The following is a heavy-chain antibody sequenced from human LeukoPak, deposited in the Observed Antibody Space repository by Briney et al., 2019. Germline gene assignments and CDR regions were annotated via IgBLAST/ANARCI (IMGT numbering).Heavy chain of an antibody. CDR2: IYHSGST. J-gene: IGHJ5*02. CDR1: GYSISSGYY. Sequence: PAETLSLTCTVSGYSISSGYYWCWIRQPPGKGLEWIGSIYHSGSTYYNPSLKSRVTISVDTSKNQFSLKLSSVTAADTAVYYSARDEFGWFDPWGQGTLVTVSS. D-gene: IGHD3-16*01. V-gene: IGHV4-38-2*02. CDR3: ARDEFGWFDP.